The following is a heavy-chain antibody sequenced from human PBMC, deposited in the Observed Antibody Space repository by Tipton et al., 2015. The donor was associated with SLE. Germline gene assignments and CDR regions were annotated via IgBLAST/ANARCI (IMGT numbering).Heavy chain of an antibody. CDR1: GYIFTGYY. CDR3: ARDGVPKYRSNWFDA. Sequence: QLVQSGAEVKKPGASVKVSCKASGYIFTGYYMHWVRQAPGQGLEWMGWINPNNGGTNYAQKFQGRVTMTRDTSITTIYMELSSLRSDDTAVYYCARDGVPKYRSNWFDAWGQGTLVAVSS. D-gene: IGHD5-12*01. J-gene: IGHJ5*02. V-gene: IGHV1-2*02. CDR2: INPNNGGT.